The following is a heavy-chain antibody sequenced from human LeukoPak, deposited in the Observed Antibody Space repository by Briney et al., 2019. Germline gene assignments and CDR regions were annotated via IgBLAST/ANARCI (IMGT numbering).Heavy chain of an antibody. CDR1: GYTFTSYD. J-gene: IGHJ4*02. CDR2: MNPISGNT. Sequence: ASMKVSCKASGYTFTSYDINWVRQATGQGLEWMGWMNPISGNTGYAQKYQDRVTMTRNTSISTAYMELSSLRSEDTAVYYCARLYSYGVDYWGQGTLVTVSS. D-gene: IGHD5-18*01. V-gene: IGHV1-8*01. CDR3: ARLYSYGVDY.